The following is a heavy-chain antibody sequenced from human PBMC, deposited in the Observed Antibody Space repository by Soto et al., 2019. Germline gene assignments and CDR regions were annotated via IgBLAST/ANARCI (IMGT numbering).Heavy chain of an antibody. CDR3: ARKDKSGYFNWFDP. CDR1: GYKFTSSW. V-gene: IGHV5-51*01. D-gene: IGHD3-22*01. Sequence: PGESLEISWRTSGYKFTSSWIAWVRQKPGRGLEWMGIIFPSDSDTRYSPSFPGQVTISADRSTSTVFLQWASLKASDTAVYFCARKDKSGYFNWFDPWGQGTLVTVSS. J-gene: IGHJ5*02. CDR2: IFPSDSDT.